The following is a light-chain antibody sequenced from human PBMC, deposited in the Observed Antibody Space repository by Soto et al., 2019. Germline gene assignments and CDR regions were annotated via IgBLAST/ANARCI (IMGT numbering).Light chain of an antibody. CDR3: SSYAGSNNLNV. CDR1: SSDVGGYNY. CDR2: EVS. V-gene: IGLV2-8*01. Sequence: QSVLTQPPSASGSPVQSVTISCTGNSSDVGGYNYVSWYQQHPGKAPKLMIYEVSKRPSGVPDRFSGSKSGNTASLTVSGLQAEDEADYYCSSYAGSNNLNVFGTGTKVTVL. J-gene: IGLJ1*01.